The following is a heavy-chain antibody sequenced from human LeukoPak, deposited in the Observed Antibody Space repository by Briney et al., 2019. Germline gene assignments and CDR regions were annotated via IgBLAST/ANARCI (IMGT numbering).Heavy chain of an antibody. V-gene: IGHV4-34*01. CDR1: GGSFSGYY. J-gene: IGHJ4*02. Sequence: SETLSLTCAVYGGSFSGYYWRWIRQPPGKGLEWIGEINHSGSTNYNPSLKSRVTISVDTSKNQFSLKLSSVTAADTAVYYCARGRGAGDYVWGSYRAHYYFDYWGQGTLVTVSS. D-gene: IGHD3-16*02. CDR2: INHSGST. CDR3: ARGRGAGDYVWGSYRAHYYFDY.